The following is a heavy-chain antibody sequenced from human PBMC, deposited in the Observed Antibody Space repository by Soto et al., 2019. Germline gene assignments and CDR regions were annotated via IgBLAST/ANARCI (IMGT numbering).Heavy chain of an antibody. J-gene: IGHJ4*02. Sequence: ASVKVSCKASGYTFTGYYMHWVRQAPGQGLEWMGWINPNSGGTNYAQKFQGWVTMTRDTSISTAYMELSRLRSDDTAVYYCARSSYYDSSGYEYWGQGTLVTVSS. CDR1: GYTFTGYY. D-gene: IGHD3-22*01. CDR3: ARSSYYDSSGYEY. CDR2: INPNSGGT. V-gene: IGHV1-2*04.